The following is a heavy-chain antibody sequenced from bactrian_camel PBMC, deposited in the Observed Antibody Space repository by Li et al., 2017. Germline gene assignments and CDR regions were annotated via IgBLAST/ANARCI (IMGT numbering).Heavy chain of an antibody. D-gene: IGHD2*01. V-gene: IGHV3S1*01. CDR2: IYTGSSRT. Sequence: VQLVESGGGLVQPGGSLRLSCAAYEFTLRSNCMAWFRQAPGKEREGVATIYTGSSRTYYADSVKGRFIISQDKSENTVYLYMNALKPEDTGMYYCAAARRACVGFGVFATSAVYWGQGTQVTVS. CDR3: AAARRACVGFGVFATSAVY. J-gene: IGHJ4*01. CDR1: EFTLRSNC.